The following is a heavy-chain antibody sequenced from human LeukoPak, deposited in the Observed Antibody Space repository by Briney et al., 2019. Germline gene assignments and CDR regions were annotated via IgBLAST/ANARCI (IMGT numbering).Heavy chain of an antibody. V-gene: IGHV1-46*01. CDR3: GRDRGTYYGSGSGIDY. Sequence: ASVKVSCKASGYTFTRHYMNWVRQAPGQGLEWMGKINPSSGGTGYAQKFQGRVTMTTDTSTSTVYMELSSLRSEDTAVYYCGRDRGTYYGSGSGIDYWGQGTLVTVSS. CDR2: INPSSGGT. D-gene: IGHD3-10*01. CDR1: GYTFTRHY. J-gene: IGHJ4*02.